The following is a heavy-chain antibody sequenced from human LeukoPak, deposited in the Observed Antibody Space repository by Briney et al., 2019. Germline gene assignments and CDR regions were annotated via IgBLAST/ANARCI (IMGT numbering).Heavy chain of an antibody. CDR1: GFTFSNYA. CDR3: VGAAAALFDY. CDR2: ISYGVTNK. Sequence: HPGRSLRLSCTTSGFTFSNYAMHWVRQAPGKGLEWVAFISYGVTNKDYADSVKGRFTISRDNSKNTLYLQMNSLRAEDTAVYYCVGAAAALFDYWGQGTLVTASS. J-gene: IGHJ4*02. D-gene: IGHD6-13*01. V-gene: IGHV3-30-3*01.